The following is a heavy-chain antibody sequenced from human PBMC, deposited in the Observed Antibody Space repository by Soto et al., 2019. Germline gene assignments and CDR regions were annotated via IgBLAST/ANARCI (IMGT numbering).Heavy chain of an antibody. CDR3: AKDYLRWAQS. V-gene: IGHV3-23*01. D-gene: IGHD1-26*01. CDR2: ISGSGST. Sequence: GGSLRLSCAASGFTFSSYGMSWVRQAPGKGLEWVSAISGSGSTFYADSVKGRFTISRDNSKNTLYLQMNSLRVEDTAVYYCAKDYLRWAQSWGQGTLVTVSS. CDR1: GFTFSSYG. J-gene: IGHJ5*02.